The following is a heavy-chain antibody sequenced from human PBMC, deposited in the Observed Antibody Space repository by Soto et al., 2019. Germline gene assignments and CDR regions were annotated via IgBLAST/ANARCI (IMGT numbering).Heavy chain of an antibody. Sequence: GGSLRLSCAASGFTFSRYSINWVRQAPGKGLEWVSYISGSSSTIYSADSAKGRFTISRDNAKNSLYLQMNSLRDEDTAMCYCAREGGVGAWGGFDYWGQGTLVTVSS. CDR1: GFTFSRYS. D-gene: IGHD1-26*01. J-gene: IGHJ4*02. CDR2: ISGSSSTI. CDR3: AREGGVGAWGGFDY. V-gene: IGHV3-48*02.